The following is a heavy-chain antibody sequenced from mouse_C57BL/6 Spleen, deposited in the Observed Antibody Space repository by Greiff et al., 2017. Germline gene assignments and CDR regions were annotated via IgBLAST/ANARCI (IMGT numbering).Heavy chain of an antibody. J-gene: IGHJ4*01. CDR3: TIYYGNSGYAMDY. CDR2: IDPETGGT. Sequence: QVQLQQSGAELVRPGASVTLSCKASGYTFTDYEMHWVKQTPVHGLEWIGAIDPETGGTAYNQKFKGKAILTADKSSSTAYMALRSLTSEDSAVYYCTIYYGNSGYAMDYWGQGTSVTVSS. V-gene: IGHV1-15*01. CDR1: GYTFTDYE. D-gene: IGHD2-1*01.